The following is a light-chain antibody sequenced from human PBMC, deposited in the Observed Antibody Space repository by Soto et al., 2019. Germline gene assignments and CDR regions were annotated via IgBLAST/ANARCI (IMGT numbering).Light chain of an antibody. CDR3: QQYVHWPPGT. Sequence: DIVMTQSPDSLAVSLGERATINCKSSRSILYSSNNENFLAWYQQKPGQSPKLLIYWASTRESGVPDRFSGSASGTDFTLTISSLQAEDVAVYYCQQYVHWPPGTFGQGTTVEIK. V-gene: IGKV4-1*01. CDR1: RSILYSSNNENF. CDR2: WAS. J-gene: IGKJ1*01.